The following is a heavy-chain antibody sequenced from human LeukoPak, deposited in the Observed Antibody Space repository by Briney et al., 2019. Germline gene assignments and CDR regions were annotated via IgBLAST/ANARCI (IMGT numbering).Heavy chain of an antibody. CDR2: IYYSGST. CDR3: ARHVDTGTSGSDY. Sequence: SETLSLTCTVSGGSISSGDYYWSWIRQHPGKGLEWIGYIYYSGSTYYNPSLKSRVTISVDTSKNQFSLNLSSVTAADTAVYYCARHVDTGTSGSDYWGQGTLVTVSS. D-gene: IGHD5-18*01. V-gene: IGHV4-31*03. J-gene: IGHJ4*02. CDR1: GGSISSGDYY.